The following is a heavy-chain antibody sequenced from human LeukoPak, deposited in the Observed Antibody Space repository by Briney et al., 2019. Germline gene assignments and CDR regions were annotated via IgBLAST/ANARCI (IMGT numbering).Heavy chain of an antibody. Sequence: GGSLRLSCAASGFTFSSYWTSWVRQAPGKGLEWVANIKPDGSEKYYVDSVKGRFTISRDNAKNSLYLQMNSLRAEDTAVYYCARDMDAWWLGSPDYWGQGTLVTVSS. CDR3: ARDMDAWWLGSPDY. J-gene: IGHJ4*02. CDR2: IKPDGSEK. CDR1: GFTFSSYW. V-gene: IGHV3-7*01. D-gene: IGHD5-12*01.